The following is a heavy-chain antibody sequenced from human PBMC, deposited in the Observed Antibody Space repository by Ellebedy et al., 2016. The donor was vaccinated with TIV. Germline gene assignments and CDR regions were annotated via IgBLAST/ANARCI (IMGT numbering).Heavy chain of an antibody. CDR3: ARGHCSGGGCTYDMDV. D-gene: IGHD2-15*01. Sequence: MPSESLSLTCALYGGSFSGYYWNWVRQSPGTGLEWIGEINNSGITMYSPSLKSRVTILIDTSKNQFSLRLRYVTAADTAVYYCARGHCSGGGCTYDMDVWGQGTTAAVSS. CDR2: INNSGIT. CDR1: GGSFSGYY. V-gene: IGHV4-34*01. J-gene: IGHJ6*02.